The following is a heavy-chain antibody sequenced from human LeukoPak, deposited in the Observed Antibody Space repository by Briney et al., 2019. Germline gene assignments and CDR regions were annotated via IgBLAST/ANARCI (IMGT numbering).Heavy chain of an antibody. Sequence: GGSLRLSCAVYGFTFSSYGMHWVRQAPGKGLEWVAVISYDGSNKYYADSVKGRFTISRDNSKNTLYLQMNSLRAEDTAVYYCAKSPRYYGSGNLDYWGQGTLVTVSS. CDR2: ISYDGSNK. V-gene: IGHV3-30*18. CDR3: AKSPRYYGSGNLDY. CDR1: GFTFSSYG. J-gene: IGHJ4*02. D-gene: IGHD3-10*01.